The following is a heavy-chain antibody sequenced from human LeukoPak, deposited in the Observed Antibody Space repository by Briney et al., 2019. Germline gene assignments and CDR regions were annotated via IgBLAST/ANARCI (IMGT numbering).Heavy chain of an antibody. CDR1: GYTFTAYY. D-gene: IGHD3-9*01. Sequence: ASVKVSCKASGYTFTAYYMHWVRQAPGQGLEWMGWINPNSGATNYAQKFQGRVTMTRDTSISTAYMELGSLRSEDTAVYYCASPGRYCDSTNCFSQSVTYYWGQGTLVTVSS. CDR3: ASPGRYCDSTNCFSQSVTYY. V-gene: IGHV1-2*02. J-gene: IGHJ4*02. CDR2: INPNSGAT.